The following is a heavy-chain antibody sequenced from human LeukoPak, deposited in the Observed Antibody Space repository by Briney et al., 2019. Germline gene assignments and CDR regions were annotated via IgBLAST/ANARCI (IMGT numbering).Heavy chain of an antibody. CDR2: INHSGST. D-gene: IGHD3-9*01. J-gene: IGHJ4*02. Sequence: PSETLSLTCAVYGGSFSGYYWSWIRQPPGKGLEWIGEINHSGSTNYNPSLKSRVTISVDTSKNQFSLKLSSVTAADTAVYYCARQGDFDWLFDYWGQGTLVTVSS. CDR3: ARQGDFDWLFDY. CDR1: GGSFSGYY. V-gene: IGHV4-34*01.